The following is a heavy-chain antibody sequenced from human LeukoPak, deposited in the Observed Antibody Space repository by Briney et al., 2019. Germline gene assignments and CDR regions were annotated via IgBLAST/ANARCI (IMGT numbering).Heavy chain of an antibody. Sequence: GGSLRLSCAASGFTFSSYWMSWVRQAPGKGLEWVANIKQDGSEKYYVDSVKGRFTISRDNAKNSVYLQMNSLRAEDTSVYYCAKDLTLYSYGLKGGNWFDPWGQGTLVTVSS. D-gene: IGHD5-18*01. CDR3: AKDLTLYSYGLKGGNWFDP. CDR1: GFTFSSYW. J-gene: IGHJ5*02. CDR2: IKQDGSEK. V-gene: IGHV3-7*01.